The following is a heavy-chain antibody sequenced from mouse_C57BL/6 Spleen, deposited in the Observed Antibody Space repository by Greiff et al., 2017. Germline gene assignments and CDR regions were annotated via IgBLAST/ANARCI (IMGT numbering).Heavy chain of an antibody. CDR1: GYTFTDYY. J-gene: IGHJ4*01. CDR2: IFPGSGST. CDR3: ASTLYYSNPLYYAMDY. Sequence: QVQLQQSGPELVKPGASVKISCKASGYTFTDYYINWVKQRPGQGLEWIGWIFPGSGSTSYNEKFKGKATLTVDKSSSTAYMLLSSLTSEDSAVYFCASTLYYSNPLYYAMDYWGQGTSVTVSS. D-gene: IGHD2-5*01. V-gene: IGHV1-75*01.